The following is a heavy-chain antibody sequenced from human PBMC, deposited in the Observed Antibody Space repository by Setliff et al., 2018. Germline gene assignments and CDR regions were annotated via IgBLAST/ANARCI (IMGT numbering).Heavy chain of an antibody. V-gene: IGHV4-59*12. CDR3: ARGGGSVLPNYYYFNYMDV. CDR2: IYYSGGT. Sequence: SETLSLTCTVSGDSIKRDYWNWIRQSPGKGLEWIGNIYYSGGTNYNQSLTSRVTLSVDTSKNQFSLQLTSVTAADTAIYYCARGGGSVLPNYYYFNYMDVWGKGTTVTVSS. J-gene: IGHJ6*03. CDR1: GDSIKRDY. D-gene: IGHD2-15*01.